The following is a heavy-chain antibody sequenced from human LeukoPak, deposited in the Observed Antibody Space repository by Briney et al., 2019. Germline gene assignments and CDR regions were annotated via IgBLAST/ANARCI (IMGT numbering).Heavy chain of an antibody. V-gene: IGHV1-2*02. D-gene: IGHD4-23*01. CDR2: INPNSGGT. CDR3: ARDKGGNSSSFDY. CDR1: GYTFTGYY. J-gene: IGHJ4*02. Sequence: ASVKVSCKASGYTFTGYYMHWVRQAPGQGLEWMGWINPNSGGTNYAQKLQGRVTMTRDTSISTAYMELSRLRSDDTAVYYCARDKGGNSSSFDYWGQGTLVTVSS.